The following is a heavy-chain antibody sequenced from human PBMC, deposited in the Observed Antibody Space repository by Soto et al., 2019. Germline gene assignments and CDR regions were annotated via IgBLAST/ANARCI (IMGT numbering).Heavy chain of an antibody. CDR3: ARMDCGVRGALGFDY. V-gene: IGHV2-70*01. Sequence: SGPTLVNPTQTLTLTCTFSGFSLSTSGMCVSWIRQPPGKALEWLALIDWDDDKYYSTSLKTRLTISKDTSKNQVVLTMTNMDPVDTATYYCARMDCGVRGALGFDYWGQGTLVTVSS. D-gene: IGHD3-10*01. CDR1: GFSLSTSGMC. J-gene: IGHJ4*02. CDR2: IDWDDDK.